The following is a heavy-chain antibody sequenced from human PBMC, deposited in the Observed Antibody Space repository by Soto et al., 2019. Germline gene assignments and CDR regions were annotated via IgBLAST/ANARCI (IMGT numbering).Heavy chain of an antibody. CDR1: GGSISSGGYS. Sequence: SETLSLTCAVSGGSISSGGYSWSWIRQPPGKGLEWIGYIYHSGSTYYNPSLKSRVTISVDRSKNQFSLKLSSVTAADTAVYYCARESITMVRGAIGNAFDIWGQGTMVTVSS. V-gene: IGHV4-30-2*01. J-gene: IGHJ3*02. CDR2: IYHSGST. D-gene: IGHD3-10*01. CDR3: ARESITMVRGAIGNAFDI.